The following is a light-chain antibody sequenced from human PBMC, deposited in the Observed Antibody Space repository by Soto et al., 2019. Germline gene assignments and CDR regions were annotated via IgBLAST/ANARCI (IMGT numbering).Light chain of an antibody. CDR2: KAS. V-gene: IGKV1-5*03. J-gene: IGKJ1*01. CDR1: QSISSW. CDR3: QQYYSYPWT. Sequence: IRITQSPSSLSASTGDRVTITCRASQSISSWLAWYQQKPGKAPKGLIYKASTLESGAPSRFSGSGSGTEFTLTISSLQPDDFATYYCQQYYSYPWTFGQGTKVDIK.